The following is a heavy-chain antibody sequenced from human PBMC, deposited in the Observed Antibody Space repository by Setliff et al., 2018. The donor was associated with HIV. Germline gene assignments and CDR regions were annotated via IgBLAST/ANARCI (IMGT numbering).Heavy chain of an antibody. CDR2: FDPEEGIT. V-gene: IGHV1-24*01. Sequence: ASVKVSCKVSGYTLTKFSMHWVRQAPGIGLEWMGSFDPEEGITIYAQKFQGRVTMTRDTSISTAYMELNRLTSGDTAVYYCVRDIKYGWGQGTMVTVSS. CDR1: GYTLTKFS. D-gene: IGHD2-15*01. J-gene: IGHJ3*01. CDR3: VRDIKYG.